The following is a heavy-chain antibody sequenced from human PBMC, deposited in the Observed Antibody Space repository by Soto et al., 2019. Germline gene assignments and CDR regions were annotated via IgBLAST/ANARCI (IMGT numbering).Heavy chain of an antibody. CDR3: ARGGGADAY. Sequence: SETLSLTCTVSGGSIINYYWYWIRQPPGKGLEWIGDIYYTGSTNYNPSLKSLLTISVDTSKNQFSLKLSSVTAADTAVYYCARGGGADAYWGQGTLVTVSS. CDR2: IYYTGST. D-gene: IGHD3-10*01. V-gene: IGHV4-59*01. J-gene: IGHJ4*02. CDR1: GGSIINYY.